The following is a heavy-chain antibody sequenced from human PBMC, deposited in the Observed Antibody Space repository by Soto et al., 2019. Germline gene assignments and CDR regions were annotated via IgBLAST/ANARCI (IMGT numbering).Heavy chain of an antibody. Sequence: SETLSLTCTVSGGSISSSSYYWGWIRQPPGKGLEWIGSIYYSGSTYYNPSLKSRVTISVDTSKNQFSLKLSSVTAADTAVYYCAREKYSSGADYWGQGTLVTVSS. CDR2: IYYSGST. CDR1: GGSISSSSYY. J-gene: IGHJ4*02. V-gene: IGHV4-39*07. D-gene: IGHD6-19*01. CDR3: AREKYSSGADY.